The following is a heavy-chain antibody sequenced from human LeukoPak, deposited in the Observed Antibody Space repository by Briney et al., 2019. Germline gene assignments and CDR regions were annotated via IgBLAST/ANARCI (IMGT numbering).Heavy chain of an antibody. D-gene: IGHD6-13*01. CDR2: TYYSGST. J-gene: IGHJ3*02. V-gene: IGHV4-59*12. Sequence: PSETLSLTCTVSGGSNSSYYWSWIRQPPGKGLEWIGDTYYSGSTNYNPSLQSRVTISVDTSKNQFSLKLSSVTAADTAVYYCARDEPDSSSWYGDAFDIWGRGTMVTVSS. CDR3: ARDEPDSSSWYGDAFDI. CDR1: GGSNSSYY.